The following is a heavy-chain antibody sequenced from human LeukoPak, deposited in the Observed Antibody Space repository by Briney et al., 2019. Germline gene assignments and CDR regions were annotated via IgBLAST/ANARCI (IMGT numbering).Heavy chain of an antibody. CDR1: GYTLTELS. CDR2: FDPEDGET. CDR3: ATVEAAGGVDY. Sequence: ASVKVSCKVSGYTLTELSMHWVRQAPGKGLEWMGGFDPEDGETIYAQKFQGRVTITEDTSTDTAYMELSSLRSEDTAVYYCATVEAAGGVDYWGQGTLVTVSS. D-gene: IGHD6-13*01. V-gene: IGHV1-24*01. J-gene: IGHJ4*02.